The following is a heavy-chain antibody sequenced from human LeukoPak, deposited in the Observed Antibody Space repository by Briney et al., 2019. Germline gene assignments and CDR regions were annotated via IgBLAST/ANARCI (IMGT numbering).Heavy chain of an antibody. CDR3: AGGGPDYGMDV. V-gene: IGHV1-2*02. J-gene: IGHJ6*02. D-gene: IGHD2-15*01. CDR1: GYTFTDYY. Sequence: ASVKVSFKASGYTFTDYYMNWVRQAPGQGLEWMGWINPNSGGTNYAPRFQGRVTMTRDTSISTAYMELRGLRSYDTAVYYCAGGGPDYGMDVWGQGTTVTVSS. CDR2: INPNSGGT.